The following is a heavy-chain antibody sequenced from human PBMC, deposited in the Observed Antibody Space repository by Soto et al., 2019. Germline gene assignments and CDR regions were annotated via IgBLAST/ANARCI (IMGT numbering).Heavy chain of an antibody. D-gene: IGHD2-15*01. Sequence: ASVKVSCKASGYTFTGYYMHWVRQAPGQGLEWMGWINPNSGGTNYAQKFQGRVTMTRDTSISTAYMELSRLRSDDTAVYYCARVLGYCSGGSCYSGSRFDPWGQGTLVTVSS. J-gene: IGHJ5*02. CDR2: INPNSGGT. V-gene: IGHV1-2*02. CDR1: GYTFTGYY. CDR3: ARVLGYCSGGSCYSGSRFDP.